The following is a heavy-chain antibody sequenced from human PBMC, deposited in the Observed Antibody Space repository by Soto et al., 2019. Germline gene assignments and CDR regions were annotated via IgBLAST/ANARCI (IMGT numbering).Heavy chain of an antibody. J-gene: IGHJ6*02. CDR2: IKIKTDGGTT. Sequence: GGSLRLSCAASGFTFSNAWMNWVRQAPGKGLELAGRIKIKTDGGTTDYAVTVKGRFTISRDDSKNTLYLQMNSLKTEDTAVYYCTTERWYYDFWSGYSSPYYYYGMDVWGQGTTVTVSS. CDR1: GFTFSNAW. D-gene: IGHD3-3*01. CDR3: TTERWYYDFWSGYSSPYYYYGMDV. V-gene: IGHV3-15*07.